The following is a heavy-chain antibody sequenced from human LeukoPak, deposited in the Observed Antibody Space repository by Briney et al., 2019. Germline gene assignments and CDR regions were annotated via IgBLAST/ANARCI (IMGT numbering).Heavy chain of an antibody. V-gene: IGHV1-3*01. CDR1: GYTFTTYA. CDR3: ARDPIGSRWPYYFDY. Sequence: ASVKVSCKASGYTFTTYAMHWVRQAPGQRLEWMGWINAGNGNTKYSQKFQARITITRDTSASTAYMELSSLRSEDTAVYYCARDPIGSRWPYYFDYWGQGTLVTVSS. J-gene: IGHJ4*02. CDR2: INAGNGNT. D-gene: IGHD6-13*01.